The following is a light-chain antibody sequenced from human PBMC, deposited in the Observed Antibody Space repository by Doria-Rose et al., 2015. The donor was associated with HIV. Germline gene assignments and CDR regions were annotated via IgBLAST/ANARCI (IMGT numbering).Light chain of an antibody. CDR3: QQYYDTPS. CDR1: QSLLYTSKNY. V-gene: IGKV4-1*01. J-gene: IGKJ3*01. Sequence: DIRVTQSPESLGMSLGERATLNCKSNQSLLYTSKNYLAWYQQKPGQPPKLLIYWASTRQSGVPARFSGSGSGTDLTPTIGSLEAEDVAVYYCQQYYDTPSFGPGTTVDIK. CDR2: WAS.